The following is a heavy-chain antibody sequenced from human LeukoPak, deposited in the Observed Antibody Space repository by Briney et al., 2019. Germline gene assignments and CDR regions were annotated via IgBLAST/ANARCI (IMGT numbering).Heavy chain of an antibody. CDR2: ISPNSGGT. V-gene: IGHV1-2*02. CDR3: ARGGGRYSVDY. Sequence: ASVKVSCKASGYTFIDYYMHWVRQAPGQGLEWIGWISPNSGGTKYVQKFQGRVTMTRDTSITTVYMELSGLSFDDTAVYYCARGGGRYSVDYWGQGTLVIVSS. D-gene: IGHD1-26*01. CDR1: GYTFIDYY. J-gene: IGHJ4*02.